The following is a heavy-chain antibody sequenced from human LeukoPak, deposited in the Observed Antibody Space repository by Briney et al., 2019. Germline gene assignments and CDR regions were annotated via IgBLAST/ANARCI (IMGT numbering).Heavy chain of an antibody. J-gene: IGHJ4*02. CDR1: GFTLSSYW. CDR2: INTDGSST. D-gene: IGHD1-26*01. CDR3: ARGNSGSYPLNY. V-gene: IGHV3-74*01. Sequence: GGSLRLSCAASGFTLSSYWMHWVRQAPGKGLVWVSRINTDGSSTNYADSVKGRFTISRDNAKNTLYLQMNSLRAEDTAMYYCARGNSGSYPLNYWGRGTLVTVSS.